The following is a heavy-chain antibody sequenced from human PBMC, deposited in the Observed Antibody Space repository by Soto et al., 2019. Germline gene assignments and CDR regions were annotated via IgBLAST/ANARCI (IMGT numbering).Heavy chain of an antibody. Sequence: EVQLLESGGGLVQPGGSLRLSCAASGFTFSSYDMRWVRQAPGKGLEWVSAISGSGGSTYYADSVKGRFTISRDNSKNTLYLQMNSLRAEDTAVYYCARRGSGSYYDYWGQGTLVTVSS. J-gene: IGHJ4*02. D-gene: IGHD1-26*01. CDR3: ARRGSGSYYDY. CDR1: GFTFSSYD. V-gene: IGHV3-23*01. CDR2: ISGSGGST.